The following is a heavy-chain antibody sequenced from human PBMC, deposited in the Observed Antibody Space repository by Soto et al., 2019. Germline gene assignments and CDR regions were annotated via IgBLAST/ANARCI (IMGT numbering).Heavy chain of an antibody. J-gene: IGHJ6*02. V-gene: IGHV4-31*03. CDR1: GGSISSGGYY. D-gene: IGHD1-26*01. CDR2: IYSSGST. CDR3: ARDHMRGSYPGYYYYYGMDV. Sequence: QVQLQESGPGLVKPSQTLSLTCTVSGGSISSGGYYWSWIRQHPGKGLAWIGYIYSSGSTYYHPSLKSRVTISVDTSKNQFSLKLSAVTAADTAVYYCARDHMRGSYPGYYYYYGMDVWGQGTTVTVSS.